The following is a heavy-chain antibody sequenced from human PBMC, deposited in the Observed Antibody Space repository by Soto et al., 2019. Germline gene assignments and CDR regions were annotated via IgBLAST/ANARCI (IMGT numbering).Heavy chain of an antibody. V-gene: IGHV1-2*02. CDR1: GYTFTGYY. D-gene: IGHD6-13*01. CDR2: INPNSGDT. CDR3: AKVVSLVAAGTRVDLYNARDV. Sequence: ASVKFSCKSSGYTFTGYYVHWVRQAPGQGLEWMGWINPNSGDTYLAQRFQGRVTMNRDTSIGTAYMELRGLTSDDTAEYYCAKVVSLVAAGTRVDLYNARDVFCPGNMGTLS. J-gene: IGHJ6*02.